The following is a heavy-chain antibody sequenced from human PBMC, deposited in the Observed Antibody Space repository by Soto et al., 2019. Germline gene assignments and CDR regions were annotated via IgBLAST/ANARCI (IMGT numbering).Heavy chain of an antibody. D-gene: IGHD6-19*01. V-gene: IGHV3-33*01. CDR3: ARVSSSGWYRGWFDP. CDR2: IWYDGSNK. J-gene: IGHJ5*02. CDR1: GFTFSSYC. Sequence: GGSLRLSCAASGFTFSSYCMHWVRQAPGKGLEWVAVIWYDGSNKYYADSVKGRFTISRDNSKNTLYLQMNSLRAEGTAVYYCARVSSSGWYRGWFDPWGQGTLVIVSS.